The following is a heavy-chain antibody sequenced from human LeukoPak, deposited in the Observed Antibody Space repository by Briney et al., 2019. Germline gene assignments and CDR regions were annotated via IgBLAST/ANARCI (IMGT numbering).Heavy chain of an antibody. CDR3: AIEVEMATITTYYFDY. Sequence: SVKVSCKASGGTLSSYAISWVRQAPGQGLEWMGRIIPILGIANYAQKFQGRVTITADKSTSTAYMELSSLRSEDTAVYYCAIEVEMATITTYYFDYWGQGTLVTVSS. D-gene: IGHD5-24*01. J-gene: IGHJ4*02. V-gene: IGHV1-69*04. CDR2: IIPILGIA. CDR1: GGTLSSYA.